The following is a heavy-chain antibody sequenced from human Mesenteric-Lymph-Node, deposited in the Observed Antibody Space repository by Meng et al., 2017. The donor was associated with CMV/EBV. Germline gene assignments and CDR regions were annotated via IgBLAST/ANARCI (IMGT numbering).Heavy chain of an antibody. V-gene: IGHV3-21*01. CDR2: ISSSSSYK. J-gene: IGHJ3*02. Sequence: GESLKISCAASGFTFSKYAVSWVRQAPGKGLEWVSSISSSSSYKYHADSVKGRFTISRGNAKNSLYLQMNSLRVEDTAVYYCAREEGGTGAEAFDIWGQGTMVTVSS. CDR1: GFTFSKYA. D-gene: IGHD7-27*01. CDR3: AREEGGTGAEAFDI.